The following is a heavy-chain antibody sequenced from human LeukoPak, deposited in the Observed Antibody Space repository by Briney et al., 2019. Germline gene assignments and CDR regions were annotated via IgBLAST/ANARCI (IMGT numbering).Heavy chain of an antibody. CDR3: ARDFPWDDAGYYFDY. V-gene: IGHV3-74*01. Sequence: GGSLRLSCAASGFTFSSYWMHWVRHAPGKGLVWVSRINSDGSSTSYADSVKGRFTISRDNAKSTLYLQMNSLRAEDTAVYYCARDFPWDDAGYYFDYWGQGTLVTVSS. J-gene: IGHJ4*02. CDR1: GFTFSSYW. D-gene: IGHD1-26*01. CDR2: INSDGSST.